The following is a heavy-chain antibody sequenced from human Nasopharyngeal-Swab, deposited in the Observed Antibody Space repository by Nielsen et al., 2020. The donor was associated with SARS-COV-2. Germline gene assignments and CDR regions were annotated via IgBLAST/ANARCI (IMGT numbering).Heavy chain of an antibody. CDR1: GFTFSSYS. Sequence: GGSLRLSCAASGFTFSSYSMNWVRQAPGKGLEWVSSISSSSSYIYYADSVKGRFTISRDNAKNSLYLQMNSLRAEDTAVYYCARHLPLRFLEWLFPDYFDYWGQGTLVTVSS. CDR3: ARHLPLRFLEWLFPDYFDY. J-gene: IGHJ4*02. CDR2: ISSSSSYI. V-gene: IGHV3-21*01. D-gene: IGHD3-3*01.